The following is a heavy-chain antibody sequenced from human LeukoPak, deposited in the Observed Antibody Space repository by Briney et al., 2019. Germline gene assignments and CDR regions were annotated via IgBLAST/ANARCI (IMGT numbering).Heavy chain of an antibody. Sequence: ASVKVSCKASGYTFTRYGISWVRQAPGQGLQRLGWISASNGNTNYAQKFRDRVTMSTDTSTGTAYLDVRSLTSDDTAVYYCARDHSNWNYAPDFWGQGTLVIVSS. CDR3: ARDHSNWNYAPDF. V-gene: IGHV1-18*01. J-gene: IGHJ4*02. CDR2: ISASNGNT. CDR1: GYTFTRYG. D-gene: IGHD1-7*01.